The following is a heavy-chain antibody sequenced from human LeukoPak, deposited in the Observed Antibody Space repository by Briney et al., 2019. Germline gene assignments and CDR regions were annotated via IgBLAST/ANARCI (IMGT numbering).Heavy chain of an antibody. CDR2: FYYNGVT. CDR1: GGSISTSDYL. J-gene: IGHJ5*02. V-gene: IGHV4-39*01. Sequence: SETLSLTCTVSGGSISTSDYLWAWVRQPPGKGLEWIGDFYYNGVTSYSPSLKSRVTISVDTSKNQFSLNLTSVTAADTAGYYCVRRNYVSGRIDPWGQGTLVTVSS. CDR3: VRRNYVSGRIDP. D-gene: IGHD3-16*01.